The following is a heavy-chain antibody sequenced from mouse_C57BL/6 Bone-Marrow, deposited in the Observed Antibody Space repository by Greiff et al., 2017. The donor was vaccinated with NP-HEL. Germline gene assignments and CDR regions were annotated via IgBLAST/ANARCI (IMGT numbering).Heavy chain of an antibody. Sequence: EVQRVESGGGLVKPGGSLKLSCAASGFTFSSYTMSWVRQTPEKRLEWVAAINGGGSYTYYPDSVKGRFTISRDNAKNTLYLQMSSLKSDDTAMYYCTRDQGLRRGYALDFWGPGTSVTVSS. J-gene: IGHJ4*01. D-gene: IGHD2-4*01. V-gene: IGHV5-6-4*01. CDR3: TRDQGLRRGYALDF. CDR2: INGGGSYT. CDR1: GFTFSSYT.